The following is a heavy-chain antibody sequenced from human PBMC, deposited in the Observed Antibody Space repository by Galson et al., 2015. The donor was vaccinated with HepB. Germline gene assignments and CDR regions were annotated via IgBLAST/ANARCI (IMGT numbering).Heavy chain of an antibody. V-gene: IGHV4-34*01. CDR3: ARKRGLRGFDY. Sequence: LSLTCAVSGGSFSGYYWSWIRQPPGRGLEWIGEIEHTGSTNYKPSLKSRLTMSVDMSKNEISLRLSSVTAADTAVYYCARKRGLRGFDYWGQGTLVTVSS. J-gene: IGHJ4*02. CDR1: GGSFSGYY. CDR2: IEHTGST. D-gene: IGHD3-10*01.